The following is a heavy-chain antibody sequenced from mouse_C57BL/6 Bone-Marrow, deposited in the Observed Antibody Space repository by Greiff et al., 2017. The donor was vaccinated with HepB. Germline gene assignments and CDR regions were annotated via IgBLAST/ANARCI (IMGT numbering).Heavy chain of an antibody. CDR1: GYTFTSYW. Sequence: VKLQQPGAELVRPGTSVKLSCKASGYTFTSYWMHWVKQRPGQGLEWIGVIDPSDSYTNYNQKFKGKATLTVDTSSSTAYMQLSSLTSEDSAVYYCARSQSPYWYFDVWGTGTTVTVSS. J-gene: IGHJ1*03. CDR3: ARSQSPYWYFDV. V-gene: IGHV1-59*01. CDR2: IDPSDSYT. D-gene: IGHD3-2*02.